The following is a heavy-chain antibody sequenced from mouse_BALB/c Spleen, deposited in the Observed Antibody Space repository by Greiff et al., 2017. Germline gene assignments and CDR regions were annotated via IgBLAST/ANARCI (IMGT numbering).Heavy chain of an antibody. Sequence: EVQLVESGPGLVKPSQSLSLTCTVTGYSITSDYAWNWIRQFPGNKLEWMGYISYSGSTSYNPSLKSRISITRDTSKNQFFLQLNSVTTEDTATYYCARSLYDYDPVYFDYWGQGTTLTVAS. CDR2: ISYSGST. CDR1: GYSITSDYA. CDR3: ARSLYDYDPVYFDY. D-gene: IGHD2-4*01. V-gene: IGHV3-2*02. J-gene: IGHJ2*01.